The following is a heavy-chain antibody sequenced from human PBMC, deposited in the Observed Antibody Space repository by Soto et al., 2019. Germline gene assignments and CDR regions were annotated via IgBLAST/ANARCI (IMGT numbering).Heavy chain of an antibody. D-gene: IGHD3-22*01. J-gene: IGHJ6*02. CDR3: ARSYYDSSGYYYVPYYYGMGV. V-gene: IGHV1-69*13. CDR1: GGTFSSYA. CDR2: IIPIFGTA. Sequence: SVKVSCKASGGTFSSYAISWVRQAPGQGLEWMGGIIPIFGTANYAQKFQGRVTITADESTSTAYMELSSLRSEDTAVYYCARSYYDSSGYYYVPYYYGMGVWGQGTTVTVSS.